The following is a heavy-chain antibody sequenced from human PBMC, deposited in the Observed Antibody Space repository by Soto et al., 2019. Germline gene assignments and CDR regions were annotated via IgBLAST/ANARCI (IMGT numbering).Heavy chain of an antibody. D-gene: IGHD6-6*01. CDR3: ASLAARNFDY. CDR2: IYHSGST. J-gene: IGHJ4*02. V-gene: IGHV4-38-2*02. CDR1: GYSISSGYY. Sequence: SETLSLTCTVSGYSISSGYYWGWIRQPPGKGLEWIGSIYHSGSTYYNPSLKSRVTISVDTSKNQFSLKLSSVTAADTAVYYCASLAARNFDYWGQGTLVTVSS.